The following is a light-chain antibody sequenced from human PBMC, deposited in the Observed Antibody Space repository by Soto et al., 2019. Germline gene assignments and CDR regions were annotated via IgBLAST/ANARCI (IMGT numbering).Light chain of an antibody. J-gene: IGKJ2*01. Sequence: DLQMTQSPSSLSASVGDKVTITCRASQTISRYLNWYRQKPGKAPELLIYATSTLQSGVPSRFSGSGSGTDFTLTITSLQAEDFATYYCQQSYSNMYTFGQGTKLEIK. V-gene: IGKV1-39*01. CDR3: QQSYSNMYT. CDR1: QTISRY. CDR2: ATS.